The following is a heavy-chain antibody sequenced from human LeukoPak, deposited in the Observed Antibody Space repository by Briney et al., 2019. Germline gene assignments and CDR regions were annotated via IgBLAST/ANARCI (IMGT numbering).Heavy chain of an antibody. V-gene: IGHV1-18*01. Sequence: ASLKVSCKASGYTFTNYGISWVRQGPGQGLEWMGWISAYNGNTNYAQKLQGRVTMTTDTSTTTAYMELRSLRSDDTAVYYCARPIQVGATFFDYWGQGTLVTVSS. CDR2: ISAYNGNT. CDR3: ARPIQVGATFFDY. J-gene: IGHJ4*02. CDR1: GYTFTNYG. D-gene: IGHD1-26*01.